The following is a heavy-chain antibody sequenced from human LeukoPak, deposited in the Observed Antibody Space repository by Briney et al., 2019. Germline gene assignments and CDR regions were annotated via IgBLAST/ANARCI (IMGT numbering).Heavy chain of an antibody. D-gene: IGHD3-22*01. Sequence: GGSLRLSCAASGFTFDDYAMHWVRQAPGKGLEWVSGISWNSGSIGYADSVKGRFTISRDNAKNSLYLQMNSLRAEDMALYYCAKARGYDSSGYFDYWGQGTLVTVSS. J-gene: IGHJ4*02. CDR2: ISWNSGSI. CDR3: AKARGYDSSGYFDY. CDR1: GFTFDDYA. V-gene: IGHV3-9*03.